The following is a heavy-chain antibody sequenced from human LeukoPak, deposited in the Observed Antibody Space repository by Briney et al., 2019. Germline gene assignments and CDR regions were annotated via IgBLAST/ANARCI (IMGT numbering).Heavy chain of an antibody. Sequence: GGSLRLSCAASGFTFSSYAMSWVRQAPGKGLEWVSAISGSGDSTYYSDSVKGRFTISRDNSKNTLYVQMNSLRAEDTAVYYCAKPLVSDDYDSSGYWGYWGQGTLVTVSS. CDR2: ISGSGDST. D-gene: IGHD3-22*01. CDR1: GFTFSSYA. J-gene: IGHJ4*02. CDR3: AKPLVSDDYDSSGYWGY. V-gene: IGHV3-23*01.